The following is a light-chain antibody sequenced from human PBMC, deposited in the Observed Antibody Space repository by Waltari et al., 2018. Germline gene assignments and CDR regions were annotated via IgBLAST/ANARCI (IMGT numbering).Light chain of an antibody. J-gene: IGKJ3*01. CDR2: GAS. V-gene: IGKV3-15*01. CDR3: HQYNNWPPFT. CDR1: QSVGTN. Sequence: ETVMTQSPTTLSVSPGEGVTLSCRASQSVGTNLAWHQHKPGQAPRLLIYGASTRAAGIPVRFSGSGSGTEFTLTISGLQSEDFAVYYCHQYNNWPPFTFGPATKVDI.